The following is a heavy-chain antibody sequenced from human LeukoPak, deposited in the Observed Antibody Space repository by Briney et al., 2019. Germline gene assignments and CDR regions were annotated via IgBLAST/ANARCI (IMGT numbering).Heavy chain of an antibody. CDR2: INHSENT. J-gene: IGHJ5*02. D-gene: IGHD2-21*02. CDR3: ARSAHILVVTAFFGWFDP. CDR1: GGSFSGYY. Sequence: SETLSLTCAVYGGSFSGYYWSWIRQPPGKGLEWIGEINHSENTNYNPSLKSRVTISVDTSKKQFSLKLSSVTAADTAVYYCARSAHILVVTAFFGWFDPWGQGTLVTVSS. V-gene: IGHV4-34*01.